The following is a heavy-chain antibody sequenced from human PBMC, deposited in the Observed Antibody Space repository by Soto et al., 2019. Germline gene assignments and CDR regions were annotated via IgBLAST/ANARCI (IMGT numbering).Heavy chain of an antibody. Sequence: SSETLSLTCTVSGGGISTYYLTWTRQTAGKGLEWIGRICSSGSTKYNSALQSRVTMSLDTSNNQFSLRLTSVTAADTAVYYCARGQRFSDWFDPWGQGTLVTVSS. V-gene: IGHV4-4*07. J-gene: IGHJ5*02. CDR2: ICSSGST. D-gene: IGHD3-3*01. CDR3: ARGQRFSDWFDP. CDR1: GGGISTYY.